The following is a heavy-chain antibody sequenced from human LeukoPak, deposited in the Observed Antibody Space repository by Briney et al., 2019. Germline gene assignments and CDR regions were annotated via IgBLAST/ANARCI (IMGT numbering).Heavy chain of an antibody. V-gene: IGHV1-8*01. CDR1: GYTFTSYD. CDR3: AGEGWSSGRNWFDP. Sequence: ASVKVSCKASGYTFTSYDINWVRQATGQGLEWMGWMNPNSGNTGYAQKFQGRVTMTRNTSISTAYMELSSLRSEDTAVYYCAGEGWSSGRNWFDPWGQGTLVTVSS. D-gene: IGHD6-19*01. CDR2: MNPNSGNT. J-gene: IGHJ5*02.